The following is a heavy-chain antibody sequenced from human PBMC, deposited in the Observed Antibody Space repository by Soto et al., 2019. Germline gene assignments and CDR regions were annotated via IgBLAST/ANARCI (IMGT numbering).Heavy chain of an antibody. CDR1: GGTFSSYA. D-gene: IGHD1-20*01. CDR3: ARDSTAYNWNQGRRFDI. V-gene: IGHV1-69*01. J-gene: IGHJ3*02. CDR2: IIPIFGTA. Sequence: QVQLVQSGAEVKKPGSSVKVSCKASGGTFSSYAISWVRQAPGQGLEWMGGIIPIFGTANYAQKFQGRVTITADESTSTAYMELSSLRSEDTAVYYCARDSTAYNWNQGRRFDIWGQGTMVTVSS.